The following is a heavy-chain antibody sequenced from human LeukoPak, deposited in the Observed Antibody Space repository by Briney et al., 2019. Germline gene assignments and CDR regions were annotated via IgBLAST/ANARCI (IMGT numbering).Heavy chain of an antibody. CDR2: INGDGSDT. CDR3: ARGPAYSSSWNGLDY. V-gene: IGHV3-74*01. CDR1: GFTFISNW. J-gene: IGHJ4*02. Sequence: QPGGSLRLSCAASGFTFISNWMHWVRQGPGEGLVWVSRINGDGSDTTYADSVKGRFTISRGNARKTLYLQMNSLRAEDTAVYYCARGPAYSSSWNGLDYWGQGTLVTVPS. D-gene: IGHD6-13*01.